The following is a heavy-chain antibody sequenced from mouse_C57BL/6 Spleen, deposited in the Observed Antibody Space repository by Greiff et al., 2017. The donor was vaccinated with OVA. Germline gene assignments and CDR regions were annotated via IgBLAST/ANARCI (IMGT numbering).Heavy chain of an antibody. Sequence: QVQLQQPGAELVKPGASVKMSCKASGYTFTSYWITWVKQRPGQGLEWIGDIYPGSGSTNYNEKFKSKATLTVDTSSSTAYMQLSSLTSEDSAVYYGACLYYYGSSPYWYFDVWGTGTTVTVSS. CDR3: ACLYYYGSSPYWYFDV. V-gene: IGHV1-55*01. J-gene: IGHJ1*03. CDR1: GYTFTSYW. D-gene: IGHD1-1*01. CDR2: IYPGSGST.